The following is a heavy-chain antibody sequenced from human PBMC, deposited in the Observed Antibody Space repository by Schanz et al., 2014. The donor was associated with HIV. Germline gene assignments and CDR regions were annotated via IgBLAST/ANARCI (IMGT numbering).Heavy chain of an antibody. CDR1: EFIFSSYG. Sequence: QVQVVESGGGVVQPGRSLRLSCAASEFIFSSYGIHWVRQAPGKGLEWVSFTSSDGTTYYADSVKGRFTISRDISRNTIYLQMNSLRAEDTAMYYCAAGLIRYFFDYWGQGTLVTVSS. CDR2: TSSDGTT. CDR3: AAGLIRYFFDY. J-gene: IGHJ4*02. V-gene: IGHV3-NL1*01. D-gene: IGHD2-21*01.